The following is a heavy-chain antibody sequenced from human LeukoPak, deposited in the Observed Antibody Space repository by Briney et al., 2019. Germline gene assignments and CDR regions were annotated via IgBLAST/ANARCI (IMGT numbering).Heavy chain of an antibody. CDR3: AKSKTYYYDSSGYQLYYFDY. Sequence: GSLRPPCAAPGFTFRNYNMNWVRQAPGEGLGGGSYNSRSSSTIYYADSVKGRFSISRDNAKNSLYLQMNSLRAEDTAVYYCAKSKTYYYDSSGYQLYYFDYWGQGTLVTVSS. J-gene: IGHJ4*02. D-gene: IGHD3-22*01. CDR2: NSRSSSTI. CDR1: GFTFRNYN. V-gene: IGHV3-48*04.